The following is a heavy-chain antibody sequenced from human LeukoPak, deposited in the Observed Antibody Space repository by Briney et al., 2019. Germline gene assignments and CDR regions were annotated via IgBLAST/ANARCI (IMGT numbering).Heavy chain of an antibody. D-gene: IGHD4-17*01. CDR3: AKTVPTVTITYYYYGMDV. CDR2: ISGSGGST. CDR1: GFTFSSYA. Sequence: GGSLRLSCAASGFTFSSYAMSWVRQAPGKGLEWVSAISGSGGSTYYADSVKGRFTISRDNSKNTLYLQMNSLRAEDTAVYYCAKTVPTVTITYYYYGMDVWGQGTTVTVSS. V-gene: IGHV3-23*01. J-gene: IGHJ6*02.